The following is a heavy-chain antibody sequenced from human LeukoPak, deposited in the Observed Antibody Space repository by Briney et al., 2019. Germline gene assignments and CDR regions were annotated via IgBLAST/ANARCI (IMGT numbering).Heavy chain of an antibody. CDR1: GFTFSNAW. J-gene: IGHJ4*02. Sequence: PGGSLRLSCAASGFTFSNAWMSWVRQAPGKGLEWVAFIRYDRSNKYYADSVKGRFTISRDNSKNTLYLQMNSLRAEDTAVYYCAKSRKEWERNYYFDYWGQGTLVTVSS. CDR3: AKSRKEWERNYYFDY. CDR2: IRYDRSNK. D-gene: IGHD1-26*01. V-gene: IGHV3-30*02.